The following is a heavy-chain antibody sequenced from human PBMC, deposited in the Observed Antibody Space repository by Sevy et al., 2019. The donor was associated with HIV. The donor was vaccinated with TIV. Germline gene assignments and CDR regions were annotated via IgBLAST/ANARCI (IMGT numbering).Heavy chain of an antibody. D-gene: IGHD6-13*01. CDR1: EFTFSNYW. V-gene: IGHV3-30*02. CDR3: AKDSSTWSIDY. CDR2: IGFGGNL. J-gene: IGHJ4*02. Sequence: GGSLRLSCVASEFTFSNYWMTWVRQAPGKGLEWVAHIGFGGNLHYGDSVRGRFTISRDTSKNTVFLQMNSLRAEDTAVYFCAKDSSTWSIDYWGQGSLVTVSS.